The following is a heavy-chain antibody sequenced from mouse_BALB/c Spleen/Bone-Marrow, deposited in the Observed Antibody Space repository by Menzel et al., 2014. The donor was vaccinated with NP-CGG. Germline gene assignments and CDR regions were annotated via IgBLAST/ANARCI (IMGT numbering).Heavy chain of an antibody. V-gene: IGHV5-17*02. Sequence: EVQGVESGGGLVQPGGSRKLSCAASGFTFSSFGMHWARQAPERGLEWVAYISSGSGTIFYADTVKGRFTISRDNPKNTLFLQMTSLRSEDAAMYYCARGGNWEDFDYWGQGTTLTVSS. CDR2: ISSGSGTI. J-gene: IGHJ2*01. CDR1: GFTFSSFG. CDR3: ARGGNWEDFDY. D-gene: IGHD4-1*01.